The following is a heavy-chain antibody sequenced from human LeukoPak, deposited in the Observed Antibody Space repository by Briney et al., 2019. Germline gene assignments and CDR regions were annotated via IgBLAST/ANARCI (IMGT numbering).Heavy chain of an antibody. V-gene: IGHV3-33*01. Sequence: GSSLRLSRAASGFTFSSYGMHWVRQAPGKGREWVAVIWYDGSNKYSADSVKGRFTISRDNSKNTLYLQLSSLRAEATAVYCCARVSRLYCSSGPIDCCGQATLVTASS. CDR3: ARVSRLYCSSGPIDC. CDR1: GFTFSSYG. D-gene: IGHD2-15*01. CDR2: IWYDGSNK. J-gene: IGHJ4*02.